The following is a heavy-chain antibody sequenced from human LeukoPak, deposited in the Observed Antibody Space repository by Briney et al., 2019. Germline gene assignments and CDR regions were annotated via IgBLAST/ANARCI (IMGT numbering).Heavy chain of an antibody. CDR1: GFTFSSYA. CDR2: ISGSGGST. CDR3: VTESTGTLDY. J-gene: IGHJ4*02. Sequence: GGSLRLSCEASGFTFSSYAMSWVRQAPGKGLEWVSAISGSGGSTYYADSVRGRFTISRDNSKNTLYMQMNSLRAEDTAVYYCVTESTGTLDYWGQGILVTVSS. V-gene: IGHV3-23*01. D-gene: IGHD3-9*01.